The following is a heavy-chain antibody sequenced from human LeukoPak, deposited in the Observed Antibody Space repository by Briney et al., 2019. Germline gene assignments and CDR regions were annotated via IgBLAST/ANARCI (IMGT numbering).Heavy chain of an antibody. CDR3: ARDRYCSSTSCYFDY. CDR2: INWNGGST. CDR1: GFTFDDYG. Sequence: GGSLRLSCAASGFTFDDYGMSWVRHAPGKGLEWVSGINWNGGSTGYADSVKGRFTISRDNAKNSLYLQMNSLRAEDTALYYCARDRYCSSTSCYFDYWGQGALATVSS. V-gene: IGHV3-20*04. J-gene: IGHJ4*02. D-gene: IGHD2-2*01.